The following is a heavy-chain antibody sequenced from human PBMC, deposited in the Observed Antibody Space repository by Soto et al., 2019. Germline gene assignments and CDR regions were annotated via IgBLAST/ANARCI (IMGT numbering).Heavy chain of an antibody. D-gene: IGHD3-16*01. CDR2: INSDGSST. J-gene: IGHJ6*02. CDR1: GFTFRSYW. V-gene: IGHV3-74*01. Sequence: PGGSLRLSCAVSGFTFRSYWMHWVRQAPGRGLVWVSRINSDGSSTSYADSVKGRFTISRDNAKNTLYLQMNSLRVEDTAVYYCARDETQTFRSYVYYYGVDVWGQGTTVTVSS. CDR3: ARDETQTFRSYVYYYGVDV.